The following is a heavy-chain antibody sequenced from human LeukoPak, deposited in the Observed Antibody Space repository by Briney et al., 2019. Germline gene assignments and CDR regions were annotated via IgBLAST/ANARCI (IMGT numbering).Heavy chain of an antibody. J-gene: IGHJ4*02. Sequence: SETLSLTCAVYGGSLSGYYWSWIRQPPGKGLEWIGEINHSGSTNYNPSLKSRVTISVDTSKNQFSLKLSSVTAADTAVYYCARAPTIRVYSYGHGAHKVYFDYWGQGTLVTVSS. V-gene: IGHV4-34*01. CDR3: ARAPTIRVYSYGHGAHKVYFDY. CDR2: INHSGST. D-gene: IGHD5-18*01. CDR1: GGSLSGYY.